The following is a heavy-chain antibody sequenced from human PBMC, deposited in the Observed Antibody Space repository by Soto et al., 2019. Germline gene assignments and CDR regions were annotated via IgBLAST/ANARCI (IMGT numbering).Heavy chain of an antibody. CDR3: AREGYCSSTSCYEYYYYGMDV. V-gene: IGHV1-18*04. J-gene: IGHJ6*04. CDR1: GYTFTSYG. CDR2: ISAYNGNT. D-gene: IGHD2-2*01. Sequence: QVQLLQSGAEVKKPGASVKVSCKASGYTFTSYGISWVRQAPGQGLEWMGWISAYNGNTNYALKLQGRVTMTTDTSTSTVYMELRSLRSDDTAVYFCAREGYCSSTSCYEYYYYGMDVWGKGTTVTVSS.